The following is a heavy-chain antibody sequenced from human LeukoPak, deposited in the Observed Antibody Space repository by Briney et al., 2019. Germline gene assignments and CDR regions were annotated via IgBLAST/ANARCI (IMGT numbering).Heavy chain of an antibody. D-gene: IGHD6-13*01. CDR1: GVSIKYAGYY. CDR2: IHHSGTA. V-gene: IGHV4-30-2*01. Sequence: PSQTLSLTCAVSGVSIKYAGYYWAWIRQPPGKGLEWIGYIHHSGTADYNPSLASRVSFLIDRPKNQFSLELSSVTVADTAVYYCARDGFSIAAAPSDRLYNWFDPWGQGTLVTVSS. J-gene: IGHJ5*02. CDR3: ARDGFSIAAAPSDRLYNWFDP.